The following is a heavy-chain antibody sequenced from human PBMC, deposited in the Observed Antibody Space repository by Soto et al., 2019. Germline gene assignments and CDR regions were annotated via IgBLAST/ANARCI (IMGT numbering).Heavy chain of an antibody. J-gene: IGHJ5*02. Sequence: ESGPTLVNPTETLTLTCTVSGFSLSNARMGVSWIRQPPGKALEWLAHIFSNDEKSYSTSLKSRLTISKDTSKSQVVLTMTNMDPVDTATYYCARIPKGYSGYLIWFDPWGQGTLVTVSS. CDR1: GFSLSNARMG. V-gene: IGHV2-26*01. CDR2: IFSNDEK. CDR3: ARIPKGYSGYLIWFDP. D-gene: IGHD5-12*01.